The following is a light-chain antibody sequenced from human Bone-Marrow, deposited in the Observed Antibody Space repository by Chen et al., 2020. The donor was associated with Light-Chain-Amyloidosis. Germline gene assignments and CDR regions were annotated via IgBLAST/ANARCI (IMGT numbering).Light chain of an antibody. CDR1: QAIGNF. V-gene: IGKV1-27*01. CDR2: AAS. J-gene: IGKJ4*01. CDR3: QTYNTAPHLT. Sequence: DIQMTQSPSSLSVSGGDRVTLTCRASQAIGNFLAWYQQRPGKVPEILIYAASTLQPGVPSRFSGSGSGTLFTLTITSLQPEDVATYYCQTYNTAPHLTFGGGTKVEIK.